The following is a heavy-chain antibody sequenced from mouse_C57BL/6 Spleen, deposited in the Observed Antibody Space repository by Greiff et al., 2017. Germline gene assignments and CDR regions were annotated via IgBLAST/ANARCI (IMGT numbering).Heavy chain of an antibody. CDR3: AGWDWDAYFEV. J-gene: IGHJ1*03. D-gene: IGHD4-1*01. Sequence: QVQLQQPGAELVKPGASVKLSCKASGYTFTSYWMHWVKQRPGRGLEWIGRIDPYSGGTKYNEKFKSKATLTVDKPSSTAYMQRSSLTSEDSAVYYCAGWDWDAYFEVWGTGTTVTAAS. CDR2: IDPYSGGT. CDR1: GYTFTSYW. V-gene: IGHV1-72*01.